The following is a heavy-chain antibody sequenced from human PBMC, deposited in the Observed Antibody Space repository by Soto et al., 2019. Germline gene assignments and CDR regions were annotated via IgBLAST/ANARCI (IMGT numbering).Heavy chain of an antibody. J-gene: IGHJ6*02. Sequence: AAVPVPCCAAGGAFISCSISWWRQAPRRGREGRGGNIPNFGTANYAQTLKGRVTITADASTSPAYMELSSLTSADTAVYYCARASTSYGMDVWGQGTTVTVSS. CDR1: GGAFISCS. CDR3: ARASTSYGMDV. V-gene: IGHV1-69*13. CDR2: NIPNFGTA.